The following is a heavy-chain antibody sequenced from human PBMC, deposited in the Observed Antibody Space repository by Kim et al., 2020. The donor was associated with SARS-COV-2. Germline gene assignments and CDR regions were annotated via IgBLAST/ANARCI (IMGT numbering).Heavy chain of an antibody. CDR1: GFTFSSYA. D-gene: IGHD3-22*01. V-gene: IGHV3-30-3*01. Sequence: GGSLRLSCAASGFTFSSYAMHWVRQAPGKGLEWVAVISYDGSNKYYADSVKGRFTISRDNSKNTLYLQMNSLRAEDTAVYYCARDFYDSSGYYYSSVFD. CDR2: ISYDGSNK. CDR3: ARDFYDSSGYYYSSVFD. J-gene: IGHJ4*01.